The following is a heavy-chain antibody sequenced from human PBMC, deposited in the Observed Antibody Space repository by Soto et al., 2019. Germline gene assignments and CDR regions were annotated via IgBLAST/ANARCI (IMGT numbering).Heavy chain of an antibody. CDR3: AKGGTSSLPFDY. V-gene: IGHV4-59*01. CDR2: IHYSGST. D-gene: IGHD2-2*01. CDR1: GGSISPYY. J-gene: IGHJ4*02. Sequence: QVQLQESGPGLVKPSETLSLTCTVSGGSISPYYWSWIRQPPGKGLEWIGNIHYSGSTDYNPSLKRRVTISIDTSTNQFSLKLTSVTAADPAVYYCAKGGTSSLPFDYWGQGTLVTVSS.